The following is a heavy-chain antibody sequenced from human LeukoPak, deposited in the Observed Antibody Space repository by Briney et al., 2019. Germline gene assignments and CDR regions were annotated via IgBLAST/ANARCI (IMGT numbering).Heavy chain of an antibody. V-gene: IGHV1-69*13. D-gene: IGHD4-11*01. CDR1: GGTFSSFA. Sequence: ASVKVSCKASGGTFSSFAISWVRQAPGQGLEWMGGIIPIFGTANYAQKFQGRVTITADESTSTAYMELSSLRSEDTAVYYCARPPPYSNYVDAFDIWGQGTMVTVSS. CDR3: ARPPPYSNYVDAFDI. J-gene: IGHJ3*02. CDR2: IIPIFGTA.